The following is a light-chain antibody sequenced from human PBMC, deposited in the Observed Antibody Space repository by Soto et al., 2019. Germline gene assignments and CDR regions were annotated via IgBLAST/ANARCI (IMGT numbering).Light chain of an antibody. V-gene: IGKV1-16*01. CDR2: ATS. CDR3: QQYDSFPRT. Sequence: DIQMTQSPSSLSASVGDRVTITCRASQAISKYLAWFQQRPGKAPKSLIYATSRLQSGIPSRFSDSGSGTDFALTISGLQPEDFAPYYCQQYDSFPRTFGQGTKLEMK. CDR1: QAISKY. J-gene: IGKJ2*01.